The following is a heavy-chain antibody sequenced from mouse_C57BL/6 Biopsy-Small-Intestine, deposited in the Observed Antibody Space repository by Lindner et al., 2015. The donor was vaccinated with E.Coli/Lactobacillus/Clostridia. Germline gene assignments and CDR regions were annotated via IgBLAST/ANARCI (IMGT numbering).Heavy chain of an antibody. J-gene: IGHJ2*01. CDR3: ARSRDDRLTD. D-gene: IGHD1-2*01. V-gene: IGHV1-34*02. Sequence: VQLQESGPELVKPGASVKISCKASGYTFTDYNMDWVKQSHGKSLEWIGYIYPNNGGTGYNQKFKSKATLTVDKSSNTAYMELHSLTSEDSAVYYCARSRDDRLTDWGQGTTLTVSS. CDR1: GYTFTDYN. CDR2: IYPNNGGT.